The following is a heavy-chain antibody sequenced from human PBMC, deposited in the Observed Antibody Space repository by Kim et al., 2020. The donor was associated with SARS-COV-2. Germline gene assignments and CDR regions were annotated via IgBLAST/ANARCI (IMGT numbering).Heavy chain of an antibody. Sequence: SETLSLTCTVSGGPVAGGAYYWSWIRQHPVKGLEWIGFVSPSGSTYFNPSLKSRGTISIDTANNQFSLKLTSMTAADTAVYFCARVGGFPTALQYFQNWG. CDR1: GGPVAGGAYY. J-gene: IGHJ1*01. CDR2: VSPSGST. D-gene: IGHD3-16*01. V-gene: IGHV4-31*03. CDR3: ARVGGFPTALQYFQN.